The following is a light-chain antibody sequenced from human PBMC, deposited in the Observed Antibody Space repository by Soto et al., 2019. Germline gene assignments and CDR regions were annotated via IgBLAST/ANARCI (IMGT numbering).Light chain of an antibody. Sequence: SSELTQPPSVSVSPGQTASITCSGDKLGDKYACWYQQKPGQSPVLVIYQDSKRPSGIPERFSGSNSGNTATLTISGTQAMDEADYYCQAWDSSPLFGGGTKVTVL. CDR1: KLGDKY. J-gene: IGLJ2*01. CDR2: QDS. CDR3: QAWDSSPL. V-gene: IGLV3-1*01.